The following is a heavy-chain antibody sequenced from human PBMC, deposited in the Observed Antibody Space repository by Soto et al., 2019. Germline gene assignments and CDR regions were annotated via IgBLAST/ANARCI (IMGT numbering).Heavy chain of an antibody. CDR3: AKDSRRYCSGGSCLPLDY. D-gene: IGHD2-15*01. CDR1: GFTFSSYG. CDR2: ISYDGSNK. J-gene: IGHJ4*02. V-gene: IGHV3-30*18. Sequence: QVQLVESGGGVVQPGRSLRLSCAASGFTFSSYGMHWVRQAPGKGLEWVAVISYDGSNKYYADSVKGRFTISRDNSKNTLYLQMNRLRAEDTAVYYCAKDSRRYCSGGSCLPLDYWGQGTLVTVSS.